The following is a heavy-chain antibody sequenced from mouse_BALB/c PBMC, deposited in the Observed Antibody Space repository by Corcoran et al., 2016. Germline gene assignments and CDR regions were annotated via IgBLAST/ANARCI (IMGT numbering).Heavy chain of an antibody. CDR1: GYTFTNYG. CDR2: INTYTGEP. V-gene: IGHV9-1*02. Sequence: QNQLVQSGPELKKPGETVKISCKASGYTFTNYGMNWVKQAPGKGLKWMGWINTYTGEPTYVDDFKGRFAFSLETSVSTAYLQINNLKNEDMATYFCARGRSDYYAMDYWGQGTSVTVSS. CDR3: ARGRSDYYAMDY. J-gene: IGHJ4*01.